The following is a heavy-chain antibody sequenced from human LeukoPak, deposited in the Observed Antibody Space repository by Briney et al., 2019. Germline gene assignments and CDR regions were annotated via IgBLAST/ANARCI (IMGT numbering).Heavy chain of an antibody. Sequence: GGSLRLSCAASGFTFSSYWMSWVRQAPGKGLEWVANIKQDGSEKYYVDSVKGRFTISRDNAKNSLYLQMNSLRAEDTAVYYCARDQYGSGSYYLDWGQGTLVTVSS. CDR1: GFTFSSYW. D-gene: IGHD3-10*01. CDR2: IKQDGSEK. J-gene: IGHJ4*02. V-gene: IGHV3-7*01. CDR3: ARDQYGSGSYYLD.